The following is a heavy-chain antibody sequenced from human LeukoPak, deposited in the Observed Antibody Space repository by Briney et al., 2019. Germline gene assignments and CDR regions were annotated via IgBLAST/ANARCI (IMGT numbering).Heavy chain of an antibody. CDR2: IHPSDSDI. D-gene: IGHD3-22*01. Sequence: GESLKISCKGSGYSFSSYWIGWVRQMPGKGLEWMGIIHPSDSDIRYSPSFQGQVTISADKSISTAYLQWSSLKASDTAMYYCATCYDSRTYYFDYWGQGTLVTVSS. CDR1: GYSFSSYW. CDR3: ATCYDSRTYYFDY. V-gene: IGHV5-51*01. J-gene: IGHJ4*02.